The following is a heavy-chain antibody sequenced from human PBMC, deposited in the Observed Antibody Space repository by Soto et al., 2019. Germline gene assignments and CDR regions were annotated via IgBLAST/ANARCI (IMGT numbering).Heavy chain of an antibody. J-gene: IGHJ6*03. CDR1: GGSISSYY. V-gene: IGHV4-59*08. D-gene: IGHD3-9*01. CDR3: ARNRRDILTGYYIGPTYYYYYMDV. Sequence: SETLSLTCTVSGGSISSYYWSWIRQPPGKGLEWIGYIYYSGSTNYNPSLKSRVTISVDTSKNQFSLNLSSVTAADTAVYYCARNRRDILTGYYIGPTYYYYYMDVWGKGTTVTVSS. CDR2: IYYSGST.